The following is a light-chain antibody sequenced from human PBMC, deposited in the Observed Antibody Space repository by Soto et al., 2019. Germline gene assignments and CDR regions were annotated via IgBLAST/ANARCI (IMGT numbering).Light chain of an antibody. J-gene: IGKJ2*01. Sequence: DIQVTQSPVSLSASVGDRVTITCRTRQGLRTYLNWYQQQEGDAPRLLISGASDLENGVPSRFSGSGSGADFTLTINSRRPEDFATYYCQQAYLKPYPFGQGTTLEI. V-gene: IGKV1-39*01. CDR1: QGLRTY. CDR3: QQAYLKPYP. CDR2: GAS.